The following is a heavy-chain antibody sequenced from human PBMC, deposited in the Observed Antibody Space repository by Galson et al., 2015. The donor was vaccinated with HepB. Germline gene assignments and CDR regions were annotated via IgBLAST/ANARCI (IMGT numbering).Heavy chain of an antibody. V-gene: IGHV1-18*01. D-gene: IGHD6-6*01. J-gene: IGHJ5*01. CDR1: GYTFTRFG. Sequence: SVKVSCKASGYTFTRFGVTWVRQAPGQGLEWMGWINPYTGQTSYAQKVQGRVTMTTDTSTSTAYMQLRSVKSDDTAVYYCARQITARPGNWIDSWGQGTLVAVSS. CDR3: ARQITARPGNWIDS. CDR2: INPYTGQT.